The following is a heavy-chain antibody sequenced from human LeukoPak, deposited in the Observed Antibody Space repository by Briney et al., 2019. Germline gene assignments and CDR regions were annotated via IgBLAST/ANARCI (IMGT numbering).Heavy chain of an antibody. J-gene: IGHJ6*02. CDR3: ARLQSSSSRYYYCYGMDV. Sequence: GESLKISCKGSGYSLTNYWIAWVRQMPGKGLEWMGIIYPVDSDTRYSPSFQGQVTISADKSISTAYLQWSSLKASDTAMYYCARLQSSSSRYYYCYGMDVWGQGTTVTVSS. CDR2: IYPVDSDT. D-gene: IGHD6-6*01. CDR1: GYSLTNYW. V-gene: IGHV5-51*01.